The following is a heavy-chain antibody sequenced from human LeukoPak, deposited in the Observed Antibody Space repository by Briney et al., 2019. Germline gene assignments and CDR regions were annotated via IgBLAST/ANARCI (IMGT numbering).Heavy chain of an antibody. CDR1: GFAFSRYS. J-gene: IGHJ4*02. Sequence: GGSLRLSCAASGFAFSRYSMNWVRQAPGKGLEWVSSISYSGPHMFYADSVRGRFTISRDNAENSLFLQMNSLRAEDTAVYFCASNDYRDEGIDSWGQGTLVTVSS. CDR2: ISYSGPHM. CDR3: ASNDYRDEGIDS. V-gene: IGHV3-21*01. D-gene: IGHD4-17*01.